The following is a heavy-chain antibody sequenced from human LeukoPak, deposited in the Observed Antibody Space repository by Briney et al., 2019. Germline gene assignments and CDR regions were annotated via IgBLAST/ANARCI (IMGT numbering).Heavy chain of an antibody. Sequence: ASVKVSCKTSGYSFTTYHINWVRQASGLGLEWLGWMNPYPGDRGYAQRFQGRLSITSDTSISTAYMELGSPKSDDTAVYFCARTTSLTASGYDCWGQGTLVTVSS. CDR2: MNPYPGDR. V-gene: IGHV1-8*03. CDR1: GYSFTTYH. J-gene: IGHJ4*02. CDR3: ARTTSLTASGYDC. D-gene: IGHD2-21*02.